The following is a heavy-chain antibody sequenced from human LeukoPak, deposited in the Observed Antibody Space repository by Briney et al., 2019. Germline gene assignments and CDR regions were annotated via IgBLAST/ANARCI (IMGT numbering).Heavy chain of an antibody. V-gene: IGHV1-2*02. CDR3: ARDRPPRAFDI. CDR1: GYTFTNYG. D-gene: IGHD6-6*01. Sequence: RASVKVSCKASGYTFTNYGISWVRQAPGQGLEWMGWINPNSGGTNYAQKFQGRVTMTRDTSISTAYMELTRLRSDDTAVYYCARDRPPRAFDIWGQGTMVTVSS. CDR2: INPNSGGT. J-gene: IGHJ3*02.